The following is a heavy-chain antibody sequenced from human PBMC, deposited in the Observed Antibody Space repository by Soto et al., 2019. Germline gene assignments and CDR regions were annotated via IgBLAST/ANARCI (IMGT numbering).Heavy chain of an antibody. CDR3: VSDRGYGHASVPYS. V-gene: IGHV3-30*03. CDR2: ISYDGGLQ. J-gene: IGHJ4*02. Sequence: QAHLVESGGGVVQPGRSLRLSCAASGFTFTSYGMHWVRQAPGTRLEWVAVISYDGGLQHYADSVKGRFTISRDNSKNMVLLQMNSLRAEHPAVYYCVSDRGYGHASVPYSWGQGTLVSVSS. CDR1: GFTFTSYG. D-gene: IGHD5-18*01.